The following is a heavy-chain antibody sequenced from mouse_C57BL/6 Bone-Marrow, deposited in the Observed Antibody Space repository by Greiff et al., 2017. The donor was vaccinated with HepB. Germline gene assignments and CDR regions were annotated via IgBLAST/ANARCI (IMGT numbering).Heavy chain of an antibody. CDR1: GFTFSSYA. Sequence: DVHLVESGEGLVKPGGSLKLSCAASGFTFSSYAMSWVRQTPEKRLEWVAYISSGGDYIYYADTVKGRFTISRDNARNTLYLQMSSLKSEDTAMYYCTRDPRGGAMDYWGQGTSVTVSS. J-gene: IGHJ4*01. D-gene: IGHD3-3*01. V-gene: IGHV5-9-1*02. CDR2: ISSGGDYI. CDR3: TRDPRGGAMDY.